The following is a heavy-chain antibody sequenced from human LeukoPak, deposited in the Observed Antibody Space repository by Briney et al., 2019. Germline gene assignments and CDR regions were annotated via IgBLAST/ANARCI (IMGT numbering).Heavy chain of an antibody. CDR3: AGTPYCSGGSCYGLGYFDL. Sequence: GGSLRLSCAASGFTFSSYSMNWVRQAPGKGLEWVSSISSSSSYIYYADSVKGRFTISRDNAKNSLYLQMNSLRAEDTAVYYCAGTPYCSGGSCYGLGYFDLWGRGTLVTVSS. CDR2: ISSSSSYI. V-gene: IGHV3-21*04. CDR1: GFTFSSYS. J-gene: IGHJ2*01. D-gene: IGHD2-15*01.